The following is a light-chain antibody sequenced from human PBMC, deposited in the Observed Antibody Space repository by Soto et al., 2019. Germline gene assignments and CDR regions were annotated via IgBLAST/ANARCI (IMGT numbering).Light chain of an antibody. V-gene: IGLV2-14*01. J-gene: IGLJ1*01. CDR3: SPYTSSSTV. Sequence: QSVLTQPASVSGSPGQSITISCTGTSSDVGGYNYVSWYQQHPGKAPKLMIYDVSNRPSGVSNRFSGSKSGNTASLTISGLHAEDAADYYCSPYTSSSTVFGTGTKVTVL. CDR1: SSDVGGYNY. CDR2: DVS.